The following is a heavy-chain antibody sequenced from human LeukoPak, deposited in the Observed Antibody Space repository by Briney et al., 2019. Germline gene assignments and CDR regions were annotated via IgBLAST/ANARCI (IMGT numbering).Heavy chain of an antibody. V-gene: IGHV4-39*07. D-gene: IGHD3-10*01. CDR2: IYYSGST. CDR3: ATKSQGSGSYPNWFDP. J-gene: IGHJ5*02. Sequence: SETLSLTCTVSGGSISSSSYYWGWIRQPPGKGLEWIGSIYYSGSTYYNPSLKSRVTISVDTSKNQFSLKLSSVTAADTAVYYCATKSQGSGSYPNWFDPWGQGTLVTVSS. CDR1: GGSISSSSYY.